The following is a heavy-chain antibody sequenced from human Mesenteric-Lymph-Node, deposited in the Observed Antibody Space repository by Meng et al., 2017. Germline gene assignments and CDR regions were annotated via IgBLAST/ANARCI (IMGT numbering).Heavy chain of an antibody. CDR3: ARVSSGYSYGYYFDY. V-gene: IGHV1-69*06. J-gene: IGHJ4*02. Sequence: QGRLVQVGAEVKKPGSSVKVSCKASGGTFSSYAISWVRQAPGQGLEWMGGIIPIFGTANYAQKFQGRVTITADKSTSTAYMELSSLRSEDTAVYYCARVSSGYSYGYYFDYWGQGTLVTVSS. CDR2: IIPIFGTA. CDR1: GGTFSSYA. D-gene: IGHD5-18*01.